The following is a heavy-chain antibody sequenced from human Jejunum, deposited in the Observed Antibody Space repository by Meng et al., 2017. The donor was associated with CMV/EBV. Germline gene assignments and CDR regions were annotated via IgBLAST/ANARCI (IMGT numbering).Heavy chain of an antibody. J-gene: IGHJ4*02. Sequence: VTGTAITTEYGGWVRRSPRRGREWLGYIHNSGSTKYTPSLKSRVTMSIGTSKNQFSLKLRSVTAADTAVYYCAKGGDISATTAHWGQGRRVTVSS. CDR1: GTAITTEY. D-gene: IGHD6-19*01. CDR2: IHNSGST. V-gene: IGHV4-59*01. CDR3: AKGGDISATTAH.